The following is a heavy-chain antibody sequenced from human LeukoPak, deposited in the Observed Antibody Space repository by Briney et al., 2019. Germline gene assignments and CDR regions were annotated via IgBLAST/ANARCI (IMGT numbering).Heavy chain of an antibody. CDR3: ARDVEYSSPGGGDY. CDR2: IWYDGSNK. V-gene: IGHV3-33*01. Sequence: PGGSLRLSCAASGFTFSSYGMHWVRQAPGKGLEWVAVIWYDGSNKYYADSVKGRFTISRDNSKNTLYLQMNSLRAEDTAVYYCARDVEYSSPGGGDYWGQGTLVTVSS. J-gene: IGHJ4*02. D-gene: IGHD6-6*01. CDR1: GFTFSSYG.